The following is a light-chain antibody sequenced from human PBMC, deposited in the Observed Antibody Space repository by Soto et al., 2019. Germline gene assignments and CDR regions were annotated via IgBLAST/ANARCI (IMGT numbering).Light chain of an antibody. CDR3: QKYKSAPCT. CDR2: AAS. Sequence: DIQMTQSPSSLSASVGDRGTITCRASQGISNYLAWYQQKPGKVPKLLLYAASTLQSGVPSRFSGSGSGTDFTLCIGSLQPEDVAHYYCQKYKSAPCTFGPGTKVDIK. CDR1: QGISNY. J-gene: IGKJ3*01. V-gene: IGKV1-27*01.